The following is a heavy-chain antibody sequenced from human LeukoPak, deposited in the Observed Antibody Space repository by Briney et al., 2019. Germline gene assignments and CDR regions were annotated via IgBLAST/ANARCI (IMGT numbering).Heavy chain of an antibody. Sequence: GGSLRLSCAASGFTFSSYWMNWARQAPGKGLEWVASINHNGNVNYYVDSVKGRFTISRDNSKSTLYLQMNSLRAEDTAVYYCARAGPNPRTAGLRNWGQGTLVTVSS. CDR2: INHNGNVN. D-gene: IGHD1-14*01. J-gene: IGHJ4*02. CDR3: ARAGPNPRTAGLRN. CDR1: GFTFSSYW. V-gene: IGHV3-7*01.